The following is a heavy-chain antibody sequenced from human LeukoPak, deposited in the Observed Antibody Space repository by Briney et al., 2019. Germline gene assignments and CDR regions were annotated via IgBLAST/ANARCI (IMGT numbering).Heavy chain of an antibody. Sequence: GGSLRLSCVPSGFTVSSNYMSWVRQAPGKGLEWVSLIYNSGSTYYTDSVKGRFTISRDNSKNTLYLQMNSLRAEDTAVYYCANPGPIVVVTGDDYWGQGTLVTVSS. D-gene: IGHD2-21*02. CDR2: IYNSGST. V-gene: IGHV3-53*01. CDR3: ANPGPIVVVTGDDY. J-gene: IGHJ4*02. CDR1: GFTVSSNY.